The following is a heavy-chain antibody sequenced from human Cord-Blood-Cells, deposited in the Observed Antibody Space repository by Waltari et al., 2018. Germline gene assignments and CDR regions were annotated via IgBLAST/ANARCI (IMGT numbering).Heavy chain of an antibody. CDR3: AREEGYELWSGYYNNWFDP. J-gene: IGHJ5*02. CDR1: GFTFSSYA. Sequence: QVQLVESGGGVVQPGRSLRLSCAASGFTFSSYALHWARQAPGKGLEWVAVISYDGSNKYYADCVEGRFTISRDNSKNTLYLQMNSLRAEDTAVYYCAREEGYELWSGYYNNWFDPWGQGTLVTVSS. V-gene: IGHV3-30*04. D-gene: IGHD3-3*01. CDR2: ISYDGSNK.